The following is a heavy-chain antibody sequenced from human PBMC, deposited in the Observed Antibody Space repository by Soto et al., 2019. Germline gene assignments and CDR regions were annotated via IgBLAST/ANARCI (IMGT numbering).Heavy chain of an antibody. CDR3: ARDGYFDH. CDR2: ISANNGIT. V-gene: IGHV1-18*01. Sequence: QVQLVQSGAEVKKPGDSVRVSCKASGYTFTSYGIGWVRQAPGQGLEWMGWISANNGITKYAQKVQGRVTMTTDASTSTAYMELRSLRSDDAAVYYCARDGYFDHWGQGTLVTVSS. CDR1: GYTFTSYG. J-gene: IGHJ4*02.